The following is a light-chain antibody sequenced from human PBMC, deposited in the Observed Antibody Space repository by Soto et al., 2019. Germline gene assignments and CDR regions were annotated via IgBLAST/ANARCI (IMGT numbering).Light chain of an antibody. V-gene: IGKV3-15*01. CDR3: QQYNNWPIT. CDR2: GAS. Sequence: EKVMTQSPATLSVSPGGRATLSCRASQTVRSNLAWHQQKPGQAPRLLIYGASTRATGIPARFSGSGSGTEFTLTISSLQSEDFVVYYCQQYNNWPITFGQGTRLEIK. CDR1: QTVRSN. J-gene: IGKJ5*01.